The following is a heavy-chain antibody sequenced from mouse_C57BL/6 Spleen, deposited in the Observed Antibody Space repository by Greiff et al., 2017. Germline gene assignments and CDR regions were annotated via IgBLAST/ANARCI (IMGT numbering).Heavy chain of an antibody. D-gene: IGHD4-1*01. CDR1: GYTFTSYG. Sequence: QVHVKQSGAELARPGASVKLSCKASGYTFTSYGISWVKQRTGQGLEWIGEIYPRSGNTYYNEKFKGKATLTADKSSSTAYMELRSLTSEDSAVYFCARVKTGRAMDYWGQGTSVTVSS. CDR2: IYPRSGNT. V-gene: IGHV1-81*01. J-gene: IGHJ4*01. CDR3: ARVKTGRAMDY.